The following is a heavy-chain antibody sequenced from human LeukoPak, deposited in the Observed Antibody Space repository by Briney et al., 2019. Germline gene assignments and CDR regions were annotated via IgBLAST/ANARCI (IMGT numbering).Heavy chain of an antibody. V-gene: IGHV1-18*01. CDR1: GYIFTSYG. Sequence: ASVKVSCKASGYIFTSYGISWVRQAPGQGLEWMGWISAYNGNTNYAQKLQGRVAMTTDTSTSTAYMELRSLRSDDTAVYYCARGDYDYVWGSYRPFDYWGQGTLVTVSS. CDR3: ARGDYDYVWGSYRPFDY. D-gene: IGHD3-16*02. CDR2: ISAYNGNT. J-gene: IGHJ4*02.